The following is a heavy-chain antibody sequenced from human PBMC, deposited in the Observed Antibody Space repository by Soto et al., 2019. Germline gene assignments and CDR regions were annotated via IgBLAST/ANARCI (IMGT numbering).Heavy chain of an antibody. V-gene: IGHV1-18*01. CDR2: ISAYNGNT. CDR1: GYTFTSYG. J-gene: IGHJ4*02. CDR3: ERDLRYYDSSGPPGY. Sequence: ASVKVSCKASGYTFTSYGISWVRQAPGQGLEWMGWISAYNGNTNYAQKLQGRVTMTTDTSTSTAYMELRSLRSDDTAVYYCERDLRYYDSSGPPGYWGQGTLVTVSS. D-gene: IGHD3-22*01.